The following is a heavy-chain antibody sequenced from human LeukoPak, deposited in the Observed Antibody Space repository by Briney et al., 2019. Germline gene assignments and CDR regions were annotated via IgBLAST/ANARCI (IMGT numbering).Heavy chain of an antibody. J-gene: IGHJ6*03. D-gene: IGHD1-1*01. CDR1: GFTFSSYW. CDR2: IKQDGSEK. CDR3: ARYNGWNYYMDV. Sequence: PGGSLRLSCAASGFTFSSYWMSWVRQAPGKGLEWVANIKQDGSEKFFVDSVRGRFTISRDNAKNSLYLQMNSLRAEDTAVYYCARYNGWNYYMDVWGKGTTVTISS. V-gene: IGHV3-7*01.